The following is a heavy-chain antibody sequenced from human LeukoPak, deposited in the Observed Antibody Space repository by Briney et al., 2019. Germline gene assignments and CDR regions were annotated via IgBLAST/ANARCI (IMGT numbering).Heavy chain of an antibody. J-gene: IGHJ3*02. V-gene: IGHV1-8*03. CDR1: GYTFTSYD. Sequence: ASVKVSCKASGYTFTSYDINWVRQATGQGLEWMGWMNPNSGNTGYAQKFQGRVTITRNTSISTAYMELSSLRSEDTAVHYCARGTRELDAFDIWGQGTMVTVSS. CDR2: MNPNSGNT. CDR3: ARGTRELDAFDI. D-gene: IGHD1-26*01.